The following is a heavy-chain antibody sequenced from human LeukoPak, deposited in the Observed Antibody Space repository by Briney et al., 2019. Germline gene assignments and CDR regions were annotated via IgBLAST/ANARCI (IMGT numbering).Heavy chain of an antibody. Sequence: PSETLSLTCTVSGGSISSYYWSWIRQPPGKGLEWIGYIYYSGSTYYNPSLKSRITISVDTSKNQFSLKLSSVTAADTAVYYCARAYLNGEDVWGKGTTVTVSS. D-gene: IGHD3-9*01. CDR3: ARAYLNGEDV. V-gene: IGHV4-59*06. CDR1: GGSISSYY. J-gene: IGHJ6*04. CDR2: IYYSGST.